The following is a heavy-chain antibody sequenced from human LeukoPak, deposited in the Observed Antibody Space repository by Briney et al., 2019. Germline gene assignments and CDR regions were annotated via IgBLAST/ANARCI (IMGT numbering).Heavy chain of an antibody. J-gene: IGHJ4*02. CDR1: GFTFSSYS. CDR3: AKKGYYDGSGYYMYYFDH. V-gene: IGHV3-21*04. CDR2: IISSSSYI. D-gene: IGHD3-22*01. Sequence: GGSLRLSCAASGFTFSSYSMNWVRQAPGKGLEWVSSIISSSSYIYYADSVKGRFTISRDNAKNSLYLQMNSLRAEDTAVYYCAKKGYYDGSGYYMYYFDHWGQGTLVTVSS.